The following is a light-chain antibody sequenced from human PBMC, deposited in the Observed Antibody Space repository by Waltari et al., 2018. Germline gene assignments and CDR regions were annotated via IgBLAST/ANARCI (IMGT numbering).Light chain of an antibody. CDR1: QSISSY. CDR3: QQRVSWPPLT. CDR2: DAS. Sequence: EIVLTQSPATLSLSPGERATLSCRARQSISSYLAWYQQKPGQAPRLLIYDASNRATGIPVRFSGSGSGTDFTLTISSLEPEEFAVYYCQQRVSWPPLTFGGGTKVEIK. V-gene: IGKV3-11*01. J-gene: IGKJ4*01.